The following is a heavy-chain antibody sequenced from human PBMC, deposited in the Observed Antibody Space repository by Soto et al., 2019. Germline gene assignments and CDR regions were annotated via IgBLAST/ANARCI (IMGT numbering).Heavy chain of an antibody. CDR2: ISGSGSDR. Sequence: ESGGGLVQPGGSLRLSCVASGFTFSTYAMNWVRQAPGKGLEWVSGISGSGSDRYYADSVRGRFTISRDNSNNTLNLQMDSLRAEDTAIYYCTKTPRSYYYYMDVWDKGTTVTVSS. J-gene: IGHJ6*03. CDR1: GFTFSTYA. CDR3: TKTPRSYYYYMDV. V-gene: IGHV3-23*01. D-gene: IGHD3-10*01.